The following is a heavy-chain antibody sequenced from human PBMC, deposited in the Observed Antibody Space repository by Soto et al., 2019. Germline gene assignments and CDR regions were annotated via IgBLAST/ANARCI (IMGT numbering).Heavy chain of an antibody. V-gene: IGHV4-34*01. J-gene: IGHJ5*02. D-gene: IGHD6-13*01. CDR1: GGSFSGYY. Sequence: QVQLQQWGAGLLKPSETLSLTCAVYGGSFSGYYWSWIRQPPGKGLEWIGEINHSGSTNYNPSLTSRVTISVDTSKNQFPLKLSSVTAADTAVYYCARASRIAAEGHWFDPWGQGTLVTVSS. CDR2: INHSGST. CDR3: ARASRIAAEGHWFDP.